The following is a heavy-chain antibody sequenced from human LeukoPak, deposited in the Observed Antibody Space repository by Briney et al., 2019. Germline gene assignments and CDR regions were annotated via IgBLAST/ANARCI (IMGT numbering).Heavy chain of an antibody. V-gene: IGHV4-31*03. CDR3: ARATGGAAAADFDP. CDR2: IYYTGTTT. J-gene: IGHJ5*02. CDR1: GGSISSVGYY. D-gene: IGHD6-13*01. Sequence: SETLSLTCTVSGGSISSVGYYWSWIRQHPGKGLEWIGFIYYTGTTTYYNPSLKSRATISVDTSKNHFSLKLTSVTAADTAVYYCARATGGAAAADFDPWGQGTLVTVS.